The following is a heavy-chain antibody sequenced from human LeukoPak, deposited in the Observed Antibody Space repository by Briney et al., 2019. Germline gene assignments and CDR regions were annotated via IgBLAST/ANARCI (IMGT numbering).Heavy chain of an antibody. CDR1: GGSFSGYY. CDR2: INHSGST. Sequence: SETLSLTCAVYGGSFSGYYWSWIRQPPGKGLEWIGEINHSGSTNYNPSLKSRVTISVDTSKNQFSLKLSSVTAAETAVYYCAIPTYYDILTGYPDAFDIWGQGTMVTVSS. D-gene: IGHD3-9*01. J-gene: IGHJ3*02. CDR3: AIPTYYDILTGYPDAFDI. V-gene: IGHV4-34*01.